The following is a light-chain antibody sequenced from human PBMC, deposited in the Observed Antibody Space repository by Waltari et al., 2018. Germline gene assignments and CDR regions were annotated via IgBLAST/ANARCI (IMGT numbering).Light chain of an antibody. CDR1: QSVSKY. CDR3: QHYVSLPAT. CDR2: HAS. J-gene: IGKJ1*01. V-gene: IGKV3-20*01. Sequence: EIVFTQSPGTLSASPGGRATLSCRASQSVSKYLAWYQQKPGQAPRLLIYHASTRAAGIPDRFSGSGYGTDFSLTISRLEAEDFAVYYCQHYVSLPATFGQGTKVEIK.